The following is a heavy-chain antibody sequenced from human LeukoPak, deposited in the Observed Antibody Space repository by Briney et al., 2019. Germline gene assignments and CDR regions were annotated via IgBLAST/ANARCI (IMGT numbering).Heavy chain of an antibody. D-gene: IGHD3-10*01. CDR3: ASSNIMVRGVIIDYFQH. V-gene: IGHV4-4*02. Sequence: SETLSLTCAVSGGSISSSNWWSCVRQPPGKVLEWIGETDHRGSTNYNPSLKSRVTISVGQSKKQSSLKLRSVTAADQAVYYCASSNIMVRGVIIDYFQHWGQGTLVTVSS. CDR1: GGSISSSNW. CDR2: TDHRGST. J-gene: IGHJ1*01.